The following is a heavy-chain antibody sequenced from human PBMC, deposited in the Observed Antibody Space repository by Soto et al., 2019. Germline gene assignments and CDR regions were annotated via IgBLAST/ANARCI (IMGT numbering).Heavy chain of an antibody. CDR3: ARVPNYYYGMDV. V-gene: IGHV3-33*01. J-gene: IGHJ6*02. CDR2: IWYDGSNK. Sequence: HPGGSLRLSCAASGFTFSSYGMHWVRQAPGKGLEWVAVIWYDGSNKYYADSVKGRFTISRDNSKNTLYLQMNSLRAEDTAVYYCARVPNYYYGMDVWGQGTTVTVSS. CDR1: GFTFSSYG.